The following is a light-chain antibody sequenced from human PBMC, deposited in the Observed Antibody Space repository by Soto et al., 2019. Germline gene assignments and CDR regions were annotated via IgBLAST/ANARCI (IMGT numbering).Light chain of an antibody. J-gene: IGKJ4*01. Sequence: AIQMTQSPSSLSASVGDRVTITCRASQGIRNDLGWYQQKPGKAPKLLMYAASSLQSGVPSRFSGSGSGTDFTLTISSLQPEDFVTYYCLQDYNYPLTFGGGTKVEIK. CDR2: AAS. CDR3: LQDYNYPLT. V-gene: IGKV1-6*01. CDR1: QGIRND.